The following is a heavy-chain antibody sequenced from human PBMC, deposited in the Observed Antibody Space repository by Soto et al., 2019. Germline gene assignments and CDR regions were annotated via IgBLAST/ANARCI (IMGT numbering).Heavy chain of an antibody. CDR3: ARERVATYYFDY. CDR2: IYYSGST. J-gene: IGHJ4*02. V-gene: IGHV4-31*03. Sequence: QVQLQESGPGPVKPSQTLSLTCTVSGGSISSGGYYWSWIRQHRGKGLEWIGYIYYSGSTYYNPSLKSRVTISVDTSKNQFSLKLSSVTAADTAVYYCARERVATYYFDYWGQGTLVTVSS. D-gene: IGHD2-15*01. CDR1: GGSISSGGYY.